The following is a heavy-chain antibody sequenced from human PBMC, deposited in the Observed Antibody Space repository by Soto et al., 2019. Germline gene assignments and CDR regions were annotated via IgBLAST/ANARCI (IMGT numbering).Heavy chain of an antibody. CDR1: GGSISSGDYY. D-gene: IGHD2-21*01. Sequence: QVQLQESGPGLVKPSQTLSLTCTVSGGSISSGDYYWSWIRQPPGKGLEWIAYIYYSGRTYYNPSLTTRVTISGDTSKIQFSLKLSSVTAADTAVYSCARGGLLHRYFDCWGQGTLVTVSS. CDR2: IYYSGRT. J-gene: IGHJ4*02. V-gene: IGHV4-30-4*01. CDR3: ARGGLLHRYFDC.